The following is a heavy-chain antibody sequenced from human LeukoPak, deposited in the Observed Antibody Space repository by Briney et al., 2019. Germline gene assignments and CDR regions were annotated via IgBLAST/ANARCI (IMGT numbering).Heavy chain of an antibody. CDR1: GFDFIDYV. D-gene: IGHD3-16*01. J-gene: IGHJ4*02. V-gene: IGHV3-30*03. CDR3: ARKWGDVFDY. Sequence: GGSLRLSCEASGFDFIDYVMHWVRQAPGRGLEWVAVISDDGTLKFYGDSARGRFTISRDNSVNMVYLQLTSLRPDDTGVYYCARKWGDVFDYWGQGTLVTDSS. CDR2: ISDDGTLK.